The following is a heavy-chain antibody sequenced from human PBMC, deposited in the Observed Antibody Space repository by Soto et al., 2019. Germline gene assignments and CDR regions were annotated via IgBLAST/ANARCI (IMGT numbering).Heavy chain of an antibody. V-gene: IGHV3-23*01. CDR3: AKIYYGSGSTKGDAFDI. J-gene: IGHJ3*02. D-gene: IGHD3-10*01. CDR2: ISGSGGST. CDR1: GFTFSSYA. Sequence: EVQLLEPGGGLVQPGGSLRLSCAASGFTFSSYAMSWVRQAPGKGLEWVSAISGSGGSTYYADSVKGRFTISRDNSKNTLYLQMNSLRAEDTAVYYCAKIYYGSGSTKGDAFDIWGQGTMVTVSS.